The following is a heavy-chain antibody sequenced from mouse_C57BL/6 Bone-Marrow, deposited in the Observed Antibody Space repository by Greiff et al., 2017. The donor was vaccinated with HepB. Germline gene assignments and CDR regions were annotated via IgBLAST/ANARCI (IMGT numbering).Heavy chain of an antibody. CDR3: ARSRWLLPLFDY. Sequence: EVKLQQSGPVLVKPGASVKMSCKASGYTFTDYYMNWVKQSHGKSLEWIGVINPYNGGTSYNQKFKGKATLTVDKSSSTAYMELNSLTSEDSAVYYCARSRWLLPLFDYWGQGTTLTVSA. CDR2: INPYNGGT. V-gene: IGHV1-19*01. CDR1: GYTFTDYY. J-gene: IGHJ2*01. D-gene: IGHD2-3*01.